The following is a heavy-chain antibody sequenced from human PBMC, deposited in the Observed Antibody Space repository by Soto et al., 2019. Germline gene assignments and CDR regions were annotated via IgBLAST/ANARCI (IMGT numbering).Heavy chain of an antibody. D-gene: IGHD6-6*01. CDR2: IIPILGIA. Sequence: SVKVSCKASGGTFSSYTISWVRQAPGQGLEWMGRIIPILGIANYAQKFQGRVTITADKSTSTAYMGLSSLRSEDTAVYYCARKADSSSSGTFDYWGQGTLVTVSS. CDR1: GGTFSSYT. V-gene: IGHV1-69*02. CDR3: ARKADSSSSGTFDY. J-gene: IGHJ4*02.